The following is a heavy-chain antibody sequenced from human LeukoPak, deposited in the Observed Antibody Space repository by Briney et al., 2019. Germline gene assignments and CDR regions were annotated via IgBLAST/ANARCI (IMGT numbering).Heavy chain of an antibody. Sequence: ASVKVSCKVSEYTLTELSMHWVRQAPGKGLEWMGGFDPEDGETIYAQKFRGRVTMTEDTSTDTAYMELSSLRSEDTAVYYCAIWAGYCSSTSCYRGGFDPWGQGTLVTVSS. V-gene: IGHV1-24*01. CDR1: EYTLTELS. CDR2: FDPEDGET. D-gene: IGHD2-2*02. J-gene: IGHJ5*02. CDR3: AIWAGYCSSTSCYRGGFDP.